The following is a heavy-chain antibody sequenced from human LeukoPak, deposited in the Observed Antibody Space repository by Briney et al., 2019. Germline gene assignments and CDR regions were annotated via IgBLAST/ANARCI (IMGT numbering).Heavy chain of an antibody. J-gene: IGHJ4*02. Sequence: GGSLRLSCAASGFSFSNYWMSWVRQAPGKGLEWVANIKEDGSEKYYVDSVEGRFTISRDNAKNSLSLQMNSLRAEDTSIYYCARGGTLRGKFIYWGQGTQVTVSS. D-gene: IGHD4-23*01. CDR2: IKEDGSEK. CDR3: ARGGTLRGKFIY. CDR1: GFSFSNYW. V-gene: IGHV3-7*01.